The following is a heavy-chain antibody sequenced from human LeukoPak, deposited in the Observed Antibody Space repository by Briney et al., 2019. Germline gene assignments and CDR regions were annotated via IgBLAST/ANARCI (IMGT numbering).Heavy chain of an antibody. D-gene: IGHD1-26*01. V-gene: IGHV3-11*01. CDR1: GLTFSDYY. CDR2: ISSSGSTI. CDR3: ARVRWELGAFDI. J-gene: IGHJ3*02. Sequence: AGGSLRLSCAASGLTFSDYYMSWIRQAPGKGLEWVSYISSSGSTIYYADSVKGRFTISRDNAKNSLYLQMNSLRAEDTAVYYCARVRWELGAFDIWGQGTMVTVSS.